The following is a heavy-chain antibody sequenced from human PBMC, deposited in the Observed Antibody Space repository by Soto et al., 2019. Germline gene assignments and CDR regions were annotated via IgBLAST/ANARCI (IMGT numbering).Heavy chain of an antibody. CDR3: ARTSTAARPSNWLDP. CDR1: GGSISSYY. D-gene: IGHD6-6*01. Sequence: SETLSLTCTVSGGSISSYYWSWIRQPPGKGLEWIGYIYYSGSTNYNPSLKSRVTISVDTSKNQFSLKLSSVTAADTAVYYCARTSTAARPSNWLDPWGQGTLVTVSS. V-gene: IGHV4-59*08. J-gene: IGHJ5*02. CDR2: IYYSGST.